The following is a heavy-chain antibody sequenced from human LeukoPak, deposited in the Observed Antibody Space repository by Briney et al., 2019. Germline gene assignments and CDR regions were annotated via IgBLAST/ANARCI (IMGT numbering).Heavy chain of an antibody. V-gene: IGHV1-8*01. CDR3: ARDQLTSNTYYYYGMDV. J-gene: IGHJ6*02. CDR2: MNPNSGNT. Sequence: ASVKVSCKASGYTFTSYDINWVRQATGQGLEWKGWMNPNSGNTGYAQKFQGRVTMTRNTSISTAYMELSSLRSEDTAVYYCARDQLTSNTYYYYGMDVWGQGTTVTVSS. CDR1: GYTFTSYD. D-gene: IGHD2-2*01.